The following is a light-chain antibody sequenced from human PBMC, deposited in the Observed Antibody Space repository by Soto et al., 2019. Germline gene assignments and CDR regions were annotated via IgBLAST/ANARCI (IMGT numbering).Light chain of an antibody. J-gene: IGLJ1*01. Sequence: QSVLTQPPSVSGAPGQRVTVSRTGTSSNIGAGYEVHWYHQLPGTAPKLLVSGNGNRPSGVPDRLSASKSGTSASLAITGLQAEDEGHYYCVSWDDSLSGLVFGTGTKVTVL. CDR1: SSNIGAGYE. V-gene: IGLV1-40*01. CDR2: GNG. CDR3: VSWDDSLSGLV.